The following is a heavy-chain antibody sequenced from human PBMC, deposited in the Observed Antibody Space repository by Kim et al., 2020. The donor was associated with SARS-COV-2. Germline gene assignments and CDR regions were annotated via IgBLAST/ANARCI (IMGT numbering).Heavy chain of an antibody. CDR1: GGSISSGGYY. Sequence: SETLSLTCTVSGGSISSGGYYWSWIRQHPGKGLEWIGYIYYSGSTYYNPSLKSRVTISVDTSKNQFSLKLSSVTAADTAVYYCARDKDSSGYFDYWVQGTLVTVSS. J-gene: IGHJ4*02. V-gene: IGHV4-31*03. CDR2: IYYSGST. D-gene: IGHD3-22*01. CDR3: ARDKDSSGYFDY.